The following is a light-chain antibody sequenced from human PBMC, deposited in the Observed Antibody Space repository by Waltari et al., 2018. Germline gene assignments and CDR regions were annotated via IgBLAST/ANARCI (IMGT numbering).Light chain of an antibody. J-gene: IGKJ1*01. V-gene: IGKV1-NL1*01. CDR2: VAS. CDR1: QDINNS. CDR3: QQLYSTPRT. Sequence: DIQMTQSPSSLSASVGDRVTVTCRASQDINNSLAWYQQKPGQAPKLLLYVASTLESGVPARFSGGGSGTEYTLTSSSLQPEDFAIYFCQQLYSTPRTFGQGTKVDIK.